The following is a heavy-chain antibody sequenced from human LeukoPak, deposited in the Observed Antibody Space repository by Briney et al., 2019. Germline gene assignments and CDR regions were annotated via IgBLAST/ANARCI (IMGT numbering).Heavy chain of an antibody. V-gene: IGHV4-59*11. Sequence: SETLSLTCTVSGGSISNHYWSWIRQPPGKGLEWIGYIYYSGSTNYNPSLRSRVTMSVDTSKNQFSLKMRSVTAADTAVYYCARNYFTTAVMLFDYWGQGTLVTVSS. D-gene: IGHD3-16*01. CDR1: GGSISNHY. CDR3: ARNYFTTAVMLFDY. J-gene: IGHJ4*02. CDR2: IYYSGST.